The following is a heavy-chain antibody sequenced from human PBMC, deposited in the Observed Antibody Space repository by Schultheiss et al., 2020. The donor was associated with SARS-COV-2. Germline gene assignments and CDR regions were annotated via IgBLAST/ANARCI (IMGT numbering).Heavy chain of an antibody. V-gene: IGHV3-21*01. CDR1: GFTFSSYS. J-gene: IGHJ6*02. D-gene: IGHD3-10*01. CDR3: ARDARTSGTYYYYYYGMDV. CDR2: ISSSSSYI. Sequence: GGSLRLSCAASGFTFSSYSMNWVRQAPGKGLEWVSSISSSSSYIYYADSVKGRFTISRDNAKNSLYLQMNSLRAEDTAVYYCARDARTSGTYYYYYYGMDVWGQGTTVTVSS.